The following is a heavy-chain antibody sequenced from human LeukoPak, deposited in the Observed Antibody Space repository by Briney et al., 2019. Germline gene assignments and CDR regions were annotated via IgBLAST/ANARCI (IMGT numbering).Heavy chain of an antibody. D-gene: IGHD3-10*01. Sequence: SVKVSCKASGGTFSSYAMSWVRQAPGQGLEWMGGIIPIFGTANYAQKFQGRVTITTDESTSTAYMELSSLRSEDTAVYYCASENALWFGEWRFVFDPWGQGTLVTVSS. V-gene: IGHV1-69*05. CDR3: ASENALWFGEWRFVFDP. CDR2: IIPIFGTA. CDR1: GGTFSSYA. J-gene: IGHJ5*02.